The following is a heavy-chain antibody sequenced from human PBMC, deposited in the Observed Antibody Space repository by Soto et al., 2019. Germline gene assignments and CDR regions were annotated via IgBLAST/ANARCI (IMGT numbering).Heavy chain of an antibody. CDR3: VRDRDSDTWPSRDV. CDR1: GYSFTRNG. Sequence: QVHLVQSGAELKKPGASARVSCKASGYSFTRNGISWVRQAPGQGLEWMGWISAKNGDTNYAQKFQGRVIMTTDTSTSTAYMELRSLRSDDTAVYYCVRDRDSDTWPSRDVWGQGTTVTVSS. V-gene: IGHV1-18*01. CDR2: ISAKNGDT. D-gene: IGHD1-26*01. J-gene: IGHJ6*02.